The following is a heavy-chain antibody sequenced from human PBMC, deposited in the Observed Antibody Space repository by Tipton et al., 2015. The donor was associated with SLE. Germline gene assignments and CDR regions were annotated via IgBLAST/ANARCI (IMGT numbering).Heavy chain of an antibody. CDR3: AKVSSSWAHAFDV. CDR2: ISWHSGAI. CDR1: GFTFDDYG. D-gene: IGHD6-13*01. Sequence: SLRLSCAASGFTFDDYGMHWVRQAPGKGLEWVSGISWHSGAIYYADSVKGRFTISRDNAKNSLYLQMNTLRAEDTALYYCAKVSSSWAHAFDVWGQGTMGTVSS. V-gene: IGHV3-9*01. J-gene: IGHJ3*01.